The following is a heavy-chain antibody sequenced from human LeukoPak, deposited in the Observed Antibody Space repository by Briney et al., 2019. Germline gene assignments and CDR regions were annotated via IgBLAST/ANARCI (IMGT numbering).Heavy chain of an antibody. V-gene: IGHV3-33*01. D-gene: IGHD3-9*01. CDR1: GFTFSSYG. Sequence: PGGSLRLSCAASGFTFSSYGMHWVRQAPGKGLEWVAVIWYDGSNKYYADSVKGRFTISRDNSKNTLYLQMNSLRAEDTAVYYCARVMSTSAGLRYFDWLFPFYYWGQGTLVTVSS. CDR3: ARVMSTSAGLRYFDWLFPFYY. CDR2: IWYDGSNK. J-gene: IGHJ4*02.